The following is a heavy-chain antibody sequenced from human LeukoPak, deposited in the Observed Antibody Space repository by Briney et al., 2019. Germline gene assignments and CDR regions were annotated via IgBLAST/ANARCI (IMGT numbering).Heavy chain of an antibody. CDR3: ATVFYEPFAT. CDR1: GASLSSYY. V-gene: IGHV4-59*01. Sequence: SETLSLTCSVSGASLSSYYWDWLRQPPGKGLEWIGYISDTGKTDSNPSLKSRVSISLDTSKKQFSLRLRSLTAAYSAVYYCATVFYEPFATWGPGILVTVSS. J-gene: IGHJ4*02. CDR2: ISDTGKT. D-gene: IGHD5/OR15-5a*01.